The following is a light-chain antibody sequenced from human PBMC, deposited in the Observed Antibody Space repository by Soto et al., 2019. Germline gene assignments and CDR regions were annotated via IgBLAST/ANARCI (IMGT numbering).Light chain of an antibody. V-gene: IGKV3-20*01. CDR2: GAS. J-gene: IGKJ1*01. CDR3: QQYGSSPKT. CDR1: QSVSSSS. Sequence: EIVLTQSPGTLPLSPGERATLSCRASQSVSSSSLAWYQQKPGQAPRLLIYGASSRATGIPDRFSGSGSGTDFTLTISRLEPEDFAVYYCQQYGSSPKTFGQGTKVAIK.